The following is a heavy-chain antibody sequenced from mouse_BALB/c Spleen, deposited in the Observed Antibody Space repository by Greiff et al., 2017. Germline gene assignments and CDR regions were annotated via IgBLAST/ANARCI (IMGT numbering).Heavy chain of an antibody. D-gene: IGHD1-1*01. J-gene: IGHJ3*01. CDR2: ISSGGSYT. CDR3: TRGDWYGSRGFAY. V-gene: IGHV5-6-4*01. CDR1: GFTFSSYT. Sequence: EVKLMESGGGLVKPGGSLKLSCAASGFTFSSYTMSWVRQTPEKRLEWVATISSGGSYTYYPDSVKGRFTISRDNAKNTLYLQMSSLKSEDTAMYYCTRGDWYGSRGFAYWGQGTLVTVSA.